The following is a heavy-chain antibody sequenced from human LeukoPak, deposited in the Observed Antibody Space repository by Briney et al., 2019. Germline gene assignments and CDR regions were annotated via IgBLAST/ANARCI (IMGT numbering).Heavy chain of an antibody. Sequence: PGGSLRLSCAASGFTFSSYSMNWVRQAPGKGLEWVSSISSSSSYIYYADSVKGRFTISRDNAKNSLYLQMNSLRAKDTAVYYCARDGRSTSYRGIDYWGQGTLVTVSS. CDR3: ARDGRSTSYRGIDY. CDR1: GFTFSSYS. D-gene: IGHD2-2*01. CDR2: ISSSSSYI. V-gene: IGHV3-21*01. J-gene: IGHJ4*02.